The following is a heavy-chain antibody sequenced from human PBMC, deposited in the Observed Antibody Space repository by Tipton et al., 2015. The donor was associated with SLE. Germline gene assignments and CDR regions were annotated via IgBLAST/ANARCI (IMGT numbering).Heavy chain of an antibody. J-gene: IGHJ3*01. CDR2: INHGGSP. CDR3: ARGDILTGLEAFDF. D-gene: IGHD3-9*01. V-gene: IGHV4-34*01. CDR1: GGSLSDYY. Sequence: TLSLTCAVYGGSLSDYYWGWIRQPPGKGLEWIGEINHGGSPKYNPSLKSRVTISVDTSRNQFSLKLTSVTAADTAVYYCARGDILTGLEAFDFWGQGTMVTVSS.